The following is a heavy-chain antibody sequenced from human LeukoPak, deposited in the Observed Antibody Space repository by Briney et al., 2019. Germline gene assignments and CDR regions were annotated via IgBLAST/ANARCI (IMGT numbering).Heavy chain of an antibody. Sequence: ASVKVSCKASGYTFTSYYMHWVRQDPGQGLEWMGIIKPSGGSTSYAQKFQGRVTMTRDTSTSTVYMELSSLRSEDTAVYYCAREGFRYYDSSGNNWFDPWGQGTLVTVSS. J-gene: IGHJ5*02. D-gene: IGHD3-22*01. CDR1: GYTFTSYY. V-gene: IGHV1-46*01. CDR3: AREGFRYYDSSGNNWFDP. CDR2: IKPSGGST.